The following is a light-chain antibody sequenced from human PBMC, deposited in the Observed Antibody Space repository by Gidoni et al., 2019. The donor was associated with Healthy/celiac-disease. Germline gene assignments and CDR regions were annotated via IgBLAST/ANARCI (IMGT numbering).Light chain of an antibody. Sequence: DIVMTQSPASLAVSLGERATINCKSSQSVLYSSNNKNYLAWYQQKPGQPPKLLIYWASTRESGVPDRFSGSGSGTDFTLTISSLQAEDVAVYYCQQYYSTPFTFXPXTKVEIK. CDR3: QQYYSTPFT. CDR1: QSVLYSSNNKNY. J-gene: IGKJ3*01. V-gene: IGKV4-1*01. CDR2: WAS.